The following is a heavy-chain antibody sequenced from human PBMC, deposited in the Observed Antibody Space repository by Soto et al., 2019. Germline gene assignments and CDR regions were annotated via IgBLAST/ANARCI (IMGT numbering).Heavy chain of an antibody. CDR3: ARVAVASYSYYYYGMDV. CDR1: GYTFTSYG. D-gene: IGHD2-15*01. J-gene: IGHJ6*02. V-gene: IGHV1-18*01. Sequence: ASVKVSCKASGYTFTSYGISWVRQAPGQGLEWMGWISAYNGNTNYAQKLQGRVTMTTDTSTSTAYMGLRSLRSDDTAVYYCARVAVASYSYYYYGMDVWGQGTTVTVSS. CDR2: ISAYNGNT.